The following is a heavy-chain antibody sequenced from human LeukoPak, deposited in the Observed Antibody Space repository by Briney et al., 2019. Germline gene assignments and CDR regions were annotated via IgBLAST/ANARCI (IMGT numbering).Heavy chain of an antibody. CDR3: ARVEPEPGAFDI. Sequence: SETLSLTCTVYGGSISSGGYYWSWIRQHPGKGLEWIGYIYYSGSTYYNPSLKSRVTISVDTSKNQFSLKLSSVTAADTAVYYCARVEPEPGAFDIWGQGTMVTVSS. CDR2: IYYSGST. D-gene: IGHD1-14*01. CDR1: GGSISSGGYY. J-gene: IGHJ3*02. V-gene: IGHV4-31*03.